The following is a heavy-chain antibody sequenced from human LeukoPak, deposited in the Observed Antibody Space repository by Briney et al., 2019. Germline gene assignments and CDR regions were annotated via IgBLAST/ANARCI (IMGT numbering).Heavy chain of an antibody. J-gene: IGHJ4*02. V-gene: IGHV3-53*01. CDR1: GFTVSNNY. Sequence: GGPLRLSCAASGFTVSNNYMNWVRQAPGKGLEWVSVIYSGGSTSYADSVKGRFTISRDNSKNTLYLQMNSLRAEDTAVYYCARRPGGYYDTNGILEYFDSWGQGTLVTVSS. CDR3: ARRPGGYYDTNGILEYFDS. D-gene: IGHD3-22*01. CDR2: IYSGGST.